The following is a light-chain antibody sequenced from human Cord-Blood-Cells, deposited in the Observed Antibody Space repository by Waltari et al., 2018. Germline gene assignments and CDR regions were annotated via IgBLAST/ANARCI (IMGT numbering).Light chain of an antibody. CDR3: SSYTSSSTLDV. Sequence: QSALTQPASVSGSPGQSITISCTGTCRYVGGYNYASWYQQHPGKAPKLMIYEVSNRPSGVSNRFSGSKSGNTASLTISGLQAEDEADYYCSSYTSSSTLDVFGTGTKVTVL. CDR2: EVS. V-gene: IGLV2-14*01. J-gene: IGLJ1*01. CDR1: CRYVGGYNY.